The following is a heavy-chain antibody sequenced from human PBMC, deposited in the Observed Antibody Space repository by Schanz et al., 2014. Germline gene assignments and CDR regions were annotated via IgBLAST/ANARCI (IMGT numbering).Heavy chain of an antibody. CDR1: GFTFSSYA. CDR2: ISGSGGNT. CDR3: AKDAENTAMITDYFDY. Sequence: EVQLMESGGGLVKPGGSLRLSCAASGFTFSSYAMSWVRQAPGRGLEWVSIISGSGGNTYYADAVRGRFTISRDNSKTSVYLQMNSLRAEDTAVYYCAKDAENTAMITDYFDYWGQGTLVTVSS. V-gene: IGHV3-23*01. J-gene: IGHJ4*02. D-gene: IGHD5-18*01.